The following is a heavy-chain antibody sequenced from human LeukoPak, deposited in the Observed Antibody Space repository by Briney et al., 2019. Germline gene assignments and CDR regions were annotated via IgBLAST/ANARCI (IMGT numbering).Heavy chain of an antibody. CDR1: GYTFTSYC. CDR3: ARDISLGWSGWEYYYYYMDV. CDR2: INPSGGST. Sequence: ASVKVSCKASGYTFTSYCMHWVRQAPGQGLEWMGIINPSGGSTSYAQKFQGRVTMTRDMSTSTVYMELSSLRSEDTAVYYCARDISLGWSGWEYYYYYMDVWGKGTTVTVSS. D-gene: IGHD3-3*01. J-gene: IGHJ6*03. V-gene: IGHV1-46*01.